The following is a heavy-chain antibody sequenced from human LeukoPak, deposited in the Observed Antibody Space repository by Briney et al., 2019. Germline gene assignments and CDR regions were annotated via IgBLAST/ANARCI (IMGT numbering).Heavy chain of an antibody. CDR1: GDSISNYY. Sequence: SETLSLTCTVSGDSISNYYWSWIRQPPGKGLEWIGHIYYSGSTNYNPSLKSRVTISVDTSKNQFSLKLTSVTAADTAVYYCARQTGSGLFILPGGQGTLVTVSS. V-gene: IGHV4-59*08. CDR2: IYYSGST. D-gene: IGHD3/OR15-3a*01. CDR3: ARQTGSGLFILP. J-gene: IGHJ4*02.